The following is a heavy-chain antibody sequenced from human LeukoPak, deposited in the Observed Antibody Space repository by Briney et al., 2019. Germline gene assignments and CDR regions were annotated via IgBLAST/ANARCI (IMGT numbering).Heavy chain of an antibody. V-gene: IGHV1-2*02. CDR1: GYTYTGYY. J-gene: IGHJ4*02. D-gene: IGHD2-15*01. Sequence: ASVKVSCKASGYTYTGYYMLWVRQAPGQGLEWMGWINPNSGGTNYAQKFQGRVTMTRDTSISTAYMELSRLRSDDTAVYYCASGYCSGDSCYSFGYWGQGTLVTVSS. CDR2: INPNSGGT. CDR3: ASGYCSGDSCYSFGY.